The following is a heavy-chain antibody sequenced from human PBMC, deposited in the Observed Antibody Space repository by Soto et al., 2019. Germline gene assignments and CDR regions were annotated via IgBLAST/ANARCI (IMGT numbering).Heavy chain of an antibody. Sequence: QVQLVESGGGVVHPGKSLRLSCAASGFKFSSYAMHWVRQAPGKGLECVAVISFDGSNDFYADSVRGRFVISRDNSKNTLSLQMNSLRPEDTAVYYCATDPPVFYDSSGFYYTPEPDYWGQGTLVAVSS. CDR3: ATDPPVFYDSSGFYYTPEPDY. CDR1: GFKFSSYA. J-gene: IGHJ4*02. CDR2: ISFDGSND. V-gene: IGHV3-30*09. D-gene: IGHD3-22*01.